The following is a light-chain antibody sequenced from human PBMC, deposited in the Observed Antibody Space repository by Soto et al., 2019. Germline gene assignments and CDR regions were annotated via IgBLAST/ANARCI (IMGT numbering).Light chain of an antibody. CDR1: QSVSSS. Sequence: VVLTQSPATLSLSPGERATLSCRASQSVSSSLAWYQQKPGQAPRLLIYDASNRATGIPARFSGSGSGTDFTLTISSLEPEDFAVYYCQQRSNWPTIGQGTKVDIK. J-gene: IGKJ1*01. CDR3: QQRSNWPT. V-gene: IGKV3-11*01. CDR2: DAS.